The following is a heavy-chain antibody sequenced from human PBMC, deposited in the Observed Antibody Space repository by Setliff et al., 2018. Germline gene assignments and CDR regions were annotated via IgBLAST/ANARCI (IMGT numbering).Heavy chain of an antibody. CDR2: IYTSGST. CDR1: GGSLISYF. Sequence: SETLSLTCTVSGGSLISYFWSWVRQPAGKGLEWIGRIYTSGSTNYNPSLKSRVTMSIDTSKNQFSLKLTSVTAADTAVYYCARDHLVGYDSRGYFPWGQGTLVTVSS. CDR3: ARDHLVGYDSRGYFP. D-gene: IGHD3-22*01. V-gene: IGHV4-4*07. J-gene: IGHJ5*02.